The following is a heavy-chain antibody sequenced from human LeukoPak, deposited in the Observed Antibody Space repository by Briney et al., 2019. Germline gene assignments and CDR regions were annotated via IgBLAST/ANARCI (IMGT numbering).Heavy chain of an antibody. CDR2: ISSSSSYI. Sequence: GGSLRLSCAASGFTFSSYSTNWVRQAPGKGLEWVSSISSSSSYIYYADSVKGRFTISRDNAKNSLYLQMNSLRAEDTAVYYCARAMYSSPGFDYWGQGTLVTVSS. D-gene: IGHD6-13*01. CDR3: ARAMYSSPGFDY. V-gene: IGHV3-21*01. J-gene: IGHJ4*02. CDR1: GFTFSSYS.